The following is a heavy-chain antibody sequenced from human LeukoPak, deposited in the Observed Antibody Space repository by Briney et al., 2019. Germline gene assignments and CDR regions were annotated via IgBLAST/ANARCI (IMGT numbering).Heavy chain of an antibody. V-gene: IGHV3-30*18. Sequence: GGSLRLSCAASGFTFSSYGMHWVRQAPGKGLEWVAVISYDGSNKYYADSVKGRFTISRDNSKHTMSLQMNSLRAEDTAVYYCAKAAKYYYDTSGYYRYWYFDLWGRGTLVTVSS. CDR2: ISYDGSNK. CDR3: AKAAKYYYDTSGYYRYWYFDL. J-gene: IGHJ2*01. D-gene: IGHD3-22*01. CDR1: GFTFSSYG.